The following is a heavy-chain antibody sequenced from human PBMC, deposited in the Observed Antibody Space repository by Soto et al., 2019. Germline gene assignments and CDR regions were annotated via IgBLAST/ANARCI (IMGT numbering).Heavy chain of an antibody. CDR1: GYTFTSYA. Sequence: QVQLVQSGAEVKKPGASVKVSCKASGYTFTSYAMHWVRQAPGQRLEWMGWFNAGNGNTKYSQKFQGRVTITRDTSASTAYMELSSLRSDDTAVYYCARAYSSSFWFDPWGQGTLVTVSS. V-gene: IGHV1-3*01. CDR2: FNAGNGNT. CDR3: ARAYSSSFWFDP. J-gene: IGHJ5*02. D-gene: IGHD6-6*01.